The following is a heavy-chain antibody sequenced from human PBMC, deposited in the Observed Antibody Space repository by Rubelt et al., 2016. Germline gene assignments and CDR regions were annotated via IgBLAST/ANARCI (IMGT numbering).Heavy chain of an antibody. V-gene: IGHV3-7*01. CDR2: IKQDGSEK. Sequence: AASGFTFSSYWMSWVRQAPGKGLEWVANIKQDGSEKYYADSVKGRFTISRDNAKNSLYLQMNSLRAEDTAIYYCARDSAFSFDYWGQGILVTVSS. CDR1: GFTFSSYW. J-gene: IGHJ4*02. CDR3: ARDSAFSFDY.